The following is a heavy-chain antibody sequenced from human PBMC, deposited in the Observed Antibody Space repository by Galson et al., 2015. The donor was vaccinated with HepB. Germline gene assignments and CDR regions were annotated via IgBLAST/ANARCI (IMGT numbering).Heavy chain of an antibody. J-gene: IGHJ4*02. D-gene: IGHD3-3*01. CDR1: GGSISSGSYY. V-gene: IGHV4-61*02. CDR3: ARYNDFWSGYFDY. Sequence: TLSLTCTVSGGSISSGSYYWSWIRQPAGKGLEWIGRIYTSGSTNYNPSLKSRVTMSVDTSKNQFSLKLSSVTAADTAVYYCARYNDFWSGYFDYWGQGTLVTVSS. CDR2: IYTSGST.